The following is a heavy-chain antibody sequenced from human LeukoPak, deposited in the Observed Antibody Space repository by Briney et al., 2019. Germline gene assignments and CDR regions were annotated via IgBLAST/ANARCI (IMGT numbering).Heavy chain of an antibody. CDR2: IYTSGST. CDR3: ARGHDYGDYVYAFDI. CDR1: GGSIGSYY. V-gene: IGHV4-4*07. D-gene: IGHD4-17*01. J-gene: IGHJ3*02. Sequence: SETLSLTCTVSGGSIGSYYWSWIRQPAGKGLEWIGRIYTSGSTNYNPSLKSRVTMSVDTSKNQFSLKLSSVTAADTAVYYCARGHDYGDYVYAFDIWGQGTMVTVSS.